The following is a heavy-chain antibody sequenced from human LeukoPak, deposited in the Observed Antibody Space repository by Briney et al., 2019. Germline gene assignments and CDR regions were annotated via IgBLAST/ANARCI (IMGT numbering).Heavy chain of an antibody. V-gene: IGHV3-23*01. J-gene: IGHJ4*02. CDR3: ARHGSWSFDY. D-gene: IGHD6-13*01. CDR2: ITSGSGSNV. Sequence: GGSLRLSCAASGFTFSSHAMSWVRQAPGKGLEWVSAITSGSGSNVYYTDSLKGRFTISRDNSKDTLYLQMNSLRAEDTAVYYCARHGSWSFDYWGQGTLVTVS. CDR1: GFTFSSHA.